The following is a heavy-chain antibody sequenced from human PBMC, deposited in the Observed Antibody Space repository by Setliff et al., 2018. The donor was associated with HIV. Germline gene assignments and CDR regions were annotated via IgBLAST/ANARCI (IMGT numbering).Heavy chain of an antibody. D-gene: IGHD3-10*01. CDR1: GASIWNYY. CDR2: IHFTGSS. J-gene: IGHJ5*02. Sequence: KPSETLSLTCTVSGASIWNYYWSWIRQAPGKGLEWIGFIHFTGSSNYNPSLKSRVTISVDTSKNQFSLKLSSVTAADTAVYYCARDRGEANWFDPWGQGTLVTVSS. V-gene: IGHV4-59*01. CDR3: ARDRGEANWFDP.